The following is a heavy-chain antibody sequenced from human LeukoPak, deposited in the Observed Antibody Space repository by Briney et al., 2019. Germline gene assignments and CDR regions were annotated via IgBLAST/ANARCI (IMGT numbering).Heavy chain of an antibody. J-gene: IGHJ6*03. Sequence: SETLSLTCTVSGGFINNYWSWIRQPAGKGLEWIGRVYTSGITNYNPSLKSRITMSVDTSKNQFSLKLTSVTAADTAVYYCARHNGFDPGYYYYMDVWGKGTTVTVSS. CDR3: ARHNGFDPGYYYYMDV. CDR1: GGFINNY. D-gene: IGHD3-9*01. V-gene: IGHV4-4*07. CDR2: VYTSGIT.